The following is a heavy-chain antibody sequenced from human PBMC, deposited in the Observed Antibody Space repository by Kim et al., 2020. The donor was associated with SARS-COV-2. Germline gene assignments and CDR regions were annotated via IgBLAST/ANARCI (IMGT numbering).Heavy chain of an antibody. CDR1: GGTFSSYA. CDR2: IIPIFGTA. J-gene: IGHJ1*01. Sequence: SVKVSCKASGGTFSSYAISWVRQAPGQGLEWMGGIIPIFGTANYAQKFQGRVTITADESTSTAYMELSSLRSEDTAVYYCARAPKYSSGLQYAEYFQHWGQGTLVTVSS. D-gene: IGHD6-19*01. CDR3: ARAPKYSSGLQYAEYFQH. V-gene: IGHV1-69*13.